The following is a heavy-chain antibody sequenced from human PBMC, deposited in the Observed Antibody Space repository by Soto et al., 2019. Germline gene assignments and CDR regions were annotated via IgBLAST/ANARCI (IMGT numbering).Heavy chain of an antibody. Sequence: GGSLRLSCAASGFTFSGYAMSWVRQAPGKGLEWVSAISGSGGSTYYADSVKGRFTISRDNSKNTLYLQMNSLRAEDTAVYYCAKGGLRYFDWFSWGQGTLVTVSS. CDR1: GFTFSGYA. CDR2: ISGSGGST. V-gene: IGHV3-23*01. J-gene: IGHJ5*02. CDR3: AKGGLRYFDWFS. D-gene: IGHD3-9*01.